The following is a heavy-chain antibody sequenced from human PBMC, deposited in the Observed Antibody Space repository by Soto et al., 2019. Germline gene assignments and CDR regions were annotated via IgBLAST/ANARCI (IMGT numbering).Heavy chain of an antibody. V-gene: IGHV3-23*01. D-gene: IGHD2-15*01. Sequence: EVLLLESGGGLVQPGGSLRLSCEASGFSFSSFAMNWVRQAPGKGLEWVSAIGDSGASTYYADSVKGRFTISRDNAWNTLYLQLTSLRAEETAVYYCAKVVELDVWGNGTTVTVSS. J-gene: IGHJ6*04. CDR3: AKVVELDV. CDR1: GFSFSSFA. CDR2: IGDSGAST.